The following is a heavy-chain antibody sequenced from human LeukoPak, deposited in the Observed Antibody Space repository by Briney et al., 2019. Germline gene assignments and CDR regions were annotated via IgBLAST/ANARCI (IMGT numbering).Heavy chain of an antibody. CDR2: ISYDGSNK. Sequence: QPGRSLRLSCAASGFTFSSYGMHWVRQAPGKGLEWVAVISYDGSNKYYADSVKGRFTISRDNAKNSLYLQMNSLRAEDTAVYYCARVSGDYGDAFDIWGQGTMVTVSS. V-gene: IGHV3-30*03. CDR1: GFTFSSYG. D-gene: IGHD4-17*01. J-gene: IGHJ3*02. CDR3: ARVSGDYGDAFDI.